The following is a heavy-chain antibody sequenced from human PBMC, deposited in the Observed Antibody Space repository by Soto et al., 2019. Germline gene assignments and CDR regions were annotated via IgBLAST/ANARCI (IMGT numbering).Heavy chain of an antibody. V-gene: IGHV3-74*01. CDR3: AKGVPAATRYFQH. CDR1: GFSFSSYW. J-gene: IGHJ1*01. Sequence: VGSLRLSCAASGFSFSSYWMHWVRHAPGKGLVWVSRINSDGSSATYADSVKGRFTISRDNAKNTLYLQMNSLTPEDTAVYYCAKGVPAATRYFQHWGQGTLVTVSS. D-gene: IGHD2-2*01. CDR2: INSDGSSA.